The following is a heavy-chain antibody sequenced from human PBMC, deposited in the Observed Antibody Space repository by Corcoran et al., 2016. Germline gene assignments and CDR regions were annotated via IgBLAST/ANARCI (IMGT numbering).Heavy chain of an antibody. D-gene: IGHD3-22*01. CDR3: ARDQGRRGRRYYYDSSGYLSGEAFDI. Sequence: QVQLQESGPGLVKPSETLSLTCTVSGGSVSSGSYYWSWIRQPPGKGLEWIGYIYYSGSTNYNPSPKSRVTISVDTSKNQFSLKLSSVTAADTAGYYGARDQGRRGRRYYYDSSGYLSGEAFDIWGQGTMVTVSS. CDR1: GGSVSSGSYY. J-gene: IGHJ3*02. V-gene: IGHV4-61*01. CDR2: IYYSGST.